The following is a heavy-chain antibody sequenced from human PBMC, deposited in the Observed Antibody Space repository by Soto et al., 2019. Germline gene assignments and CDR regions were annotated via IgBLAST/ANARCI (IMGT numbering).Heavy chain of an antibody. CDR1: GVSLTSGTYY. Sequence: QVQLQESGPGLVKPSQTLSLTCSVSGVSLTSGTYYWSWIRQHPGKGLEWIGYIFYSGSTDYNPSHKSRVNISVDTSKNQFSLKLSSVTAADTAVYYCASTEDFFDYWGQGTLVTVSS. CDR3: ASTEDFFDY. V-gene: IGHV4-31*03. CDR2: IFYSGST. J-gene: IGHJ4*02.